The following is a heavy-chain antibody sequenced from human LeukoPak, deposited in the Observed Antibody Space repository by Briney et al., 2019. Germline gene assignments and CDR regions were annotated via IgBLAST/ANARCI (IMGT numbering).Heavy chain of an antibody. CDR3: ARGSSIAV. J-gene: IGHJ4*02. CDR1: GFTFSSYA. Sequence: GGSLRLSCAASGFTFSSYAMSWVRQAPGKGLECVSAISGSGGNTYYADSVKGRFTISRDNAKNSLYLQMNSLRDEDTAVYYCARGSSIAVWGQGTLVTVSS. CDR2: ISGSGGNT. V-gene: IGHV3-23*01. D-gene: IGHD6-6*01.